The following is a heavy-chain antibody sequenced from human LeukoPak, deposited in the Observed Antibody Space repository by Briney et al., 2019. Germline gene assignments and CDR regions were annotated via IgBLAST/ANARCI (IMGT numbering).Heavy chain of an antibody. CDR1: GFSLSTSGVG. V-gene: IGHV2-5*01. CDR2: IYWNDDK. CDR3: AHRVGGTSLVGVAAFDI. Sequence: SGPTLVNPTQTLTLTCTFSGFSLSTSGVGVGWIRQPPGKALEWLALIYWNDDKRYSPSLKSRLTITKDTSKNQVVLTMTNMDPVDTATYYCAHRVGGTSLVGVAAFDIWGQGTMVTVSS. J-gene: IGHJ3*02. D-gene: IGHD1-7*01.